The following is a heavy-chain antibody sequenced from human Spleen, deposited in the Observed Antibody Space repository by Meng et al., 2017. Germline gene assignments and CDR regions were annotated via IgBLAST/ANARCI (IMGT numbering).Heavy chain of an antibody. D-gene: IGHD1-26*01. CDR3: ASGRGSYRFFDY. CDR1: GGSVSVYY. Sequence: QVQLQQWGGVLLKPSGTLPLTGADSGGSVSVYYWSWIRQPPGKGLEWIGEINHSGSTNYNPSLKSRVTISVDTSKNQFSLKLSSVTAADTAVYYCASGRGSYRFFDYWGQGTLVTVSS. V-gene: IGHV4-34*01. J-gene: IGHJ4*02. CDR2: INHSGST.